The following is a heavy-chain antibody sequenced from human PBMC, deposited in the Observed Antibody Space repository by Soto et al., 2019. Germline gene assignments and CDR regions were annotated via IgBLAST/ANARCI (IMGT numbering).Heavy chain of an antibody. CDR3: ARDPHEFWTSYWFDP. CDR2: ISAYDGKT. V-gene: IGHV1-18*01. J-gene: IGHJ5*02. D-gene: IGHD3-3*01. Sequence: ASVKVSCKTSGYTFNTYGINWVRQAPGQGPELMGWISAYDGKTTYAEKFQGRVTLTTDTSTSTAYMELRSLRSDDTAIYYCARDPHEFWTSYWFDPWGQGTPVTVS. CDR1: GYTFNTYG.